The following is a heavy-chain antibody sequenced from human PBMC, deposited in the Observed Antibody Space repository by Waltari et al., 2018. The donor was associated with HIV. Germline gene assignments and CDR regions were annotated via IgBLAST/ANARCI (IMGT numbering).Heavy chain of an antibody. J-gene: IGHJ4*02. CDR1: GFTFTNYA. Sequence: EVQLVESGGGLVQPGGSLRLSCAASGFTFTNYAMNWVRQAPGKGVYWVSAISCSGGSTYSADSVKGRFTISRDNSKNTLYLQMNSLRAEDTAVYYCAKDDSTGSSGYYPFHYWGQGTLITVSS. CDR3: AKDDSTGSSGYYPFHY. CDR2: ISCSGGST. V-gene: IGHV3-23*04. D-gene: IGHD3-22*01.